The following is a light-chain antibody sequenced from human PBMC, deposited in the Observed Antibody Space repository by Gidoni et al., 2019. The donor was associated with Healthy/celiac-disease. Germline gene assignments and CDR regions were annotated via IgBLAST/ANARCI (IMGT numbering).Light chain of an antibody. CDR1: QRVSSY. J-gene: IGKJ1*01. CDR2: DAS. V-gene: IGKV3-11*01. CDR3: QQRSNWPPWT. Sequence: EIVLTQSPATLSLSPGERATLSCRASQRVSSYLAWYQQKPGQAPRPLIYDASNRATGIPARFSGSGSGTDFTLPISSLEPEDCAVYYCQQRSNWPPWTFGQGTKVEIK.